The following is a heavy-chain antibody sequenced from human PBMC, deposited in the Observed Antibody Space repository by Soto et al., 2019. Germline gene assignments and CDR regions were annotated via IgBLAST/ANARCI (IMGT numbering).Heavy chain of an antibody. D-gene: IGHD3-3*01. J-gene: IGHJ5*02. Sequence: PSETLSLTCTVSGGFIRSFQRSWIRQTGGKGLEWIGRIDASGSTNYIPSLKSRVIMSVDTSKNQFSLKVTSLTAADTAVYYCARDLNYDFSGERDKYFDLWGQGTLVTVSS. CDR1: GGFIRSFQ. V-gene: IGHV4-4*07. CDR3: ARDLNYDFSGERDKYFDL. CDR2: IDASGST.